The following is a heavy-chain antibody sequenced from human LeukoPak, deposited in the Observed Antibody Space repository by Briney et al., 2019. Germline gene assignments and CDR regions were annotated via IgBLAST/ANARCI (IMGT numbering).Heavy chain of an antibody. CDR1: GYSFTGYY. CDR2: INPNNGGT. J-gene: IGHJ5*02. CDR3: AKDQNTGYANNWFDP. Sequence: ASVKVSCKASGYSFTGYYIHWVRQAPGQGLEWMGWINPNNGGTNFAQKFQGRVTMTRDTSISTAYMELSRLGSDDTAIYYCAKDQNTGYANNWFDPWGQGTLATVSS. V-gene: IGHV1-2*02. D-gene: IGHD5-12*01.